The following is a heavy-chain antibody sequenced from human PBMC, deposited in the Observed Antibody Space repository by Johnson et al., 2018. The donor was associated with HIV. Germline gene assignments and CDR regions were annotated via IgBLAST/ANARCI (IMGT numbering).Heavy chain of an antibody. J-gene: IGHJ3*02. CDR2: IYSGGST. CDR3: AREWLYAFDI. CDR1: GFTFSSNH. D-gene: IGHD5-24*01. Sequence: VQLVESGGGVVQPGGSLRLSCAASGFTFSSNHMRWVRQAPGKGLEWVSVIYSGGSTYYADSVKGRFTISRDNSKNTLYLQMNRLRAEDTAVYYCAREWLYAFDIWGQGTMVTVSS. V-gene: IGHV3-66*01.